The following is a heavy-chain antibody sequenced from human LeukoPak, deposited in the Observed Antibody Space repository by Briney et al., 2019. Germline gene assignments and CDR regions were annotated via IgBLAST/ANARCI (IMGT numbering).Heavy chain of an antibody. Sequence: SETLSLTCTVSGGSISSGGYSWSWIRQHPGKGLEWIGYIYYSGSTNYNPSLKSRVTISVDTSKNQFSLKLSSVTAADTAVYYCARGAGQRACGTSHRTSHCVVQFDYWGQGTLVTVSS. CDR1: GGSISSGGYS. D-gene: IGHD2-2*01. CDR2: IYYSGST. J-gene: IGHJ4*02. V-gene: IGHV4-31*03. CDR3: ARGAGQRACGTSHRTSHCVVQFDY.